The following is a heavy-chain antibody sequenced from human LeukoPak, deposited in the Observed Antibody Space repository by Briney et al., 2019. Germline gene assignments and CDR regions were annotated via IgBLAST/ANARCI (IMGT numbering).Heavy chain of an antibody. CDR2: IIPIFGTA. CDR1: GYTFTSYG. Sequence: GASVKVSCKASGYTFTSYGISWVRQAPGQGLEWMGGIIPIFGTANYAQKFQGRVTITADKSTSTAYMELSSLRSEDTAVYYCARRFWSGSIILAFDIWGQGTMVTVSS. V-gene: IGHV1-69*06. J-gene: IGHJ3*02. CDR3: ARRFWSGSIILAFDI. D-gene: IGHD3-3*01.